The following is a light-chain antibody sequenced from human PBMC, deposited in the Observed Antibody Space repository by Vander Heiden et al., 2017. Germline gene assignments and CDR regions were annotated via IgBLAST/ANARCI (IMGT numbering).Light chain of an antibody. CDR2: GKK. J-gene: IGLJ3*02. CDR1: SVRNYY. CDR3: CSRDISGEHWV. V-gene: IGLV3-19*01. Sequence: SSELTQDPAVSVALGQTVRITCQGDSVRNYYPSWFQQKPGQAPVLVMYGKKSRPSGIPDRFSGSTSGDTASLTISGAQAEDEGDYHCCSRDISGEHWVFGGGTKLTVL.